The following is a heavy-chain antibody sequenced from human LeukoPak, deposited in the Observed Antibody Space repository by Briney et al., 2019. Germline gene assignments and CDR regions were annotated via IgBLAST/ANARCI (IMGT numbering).Heavy chain of an antibody. CDR2: ISPGGGPT. CDR3: AKLQSVVIPAAMLGFDY. CDR1: GFPFSSHG. Sequence: GGSLRLSCAGSGFPFSSHGMNWVRQAPGKGLEWVSGISPGGGPTYYADSVKGRFSISRDDLKNTLYLQMTNLRAEDTAVYYCAKLQSVVIPAAMLGFDYWGQGILVTVSS. V-gene: IGHV3-23*01. D-gene: IGHD2-2*01. J-gene: IGHJ4*02.